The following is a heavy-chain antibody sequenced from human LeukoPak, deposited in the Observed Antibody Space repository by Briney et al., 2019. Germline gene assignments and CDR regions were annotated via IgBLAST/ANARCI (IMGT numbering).Heavy chain of an antibody. Sequence: GGSLRLSGAASGFTFSSYAMSWVRQAPGKGLEWVSAISGSGGSTYYADSVKGRFTISRDYSKNTLYLQMNSLRAEDTAVYYCAKVVVAATDWFDPWGQGTLVTVSS. CDR1: GFTFSSYA. D-gene: IGHD2-15*01. CDR2: ISGSGGST. V-gene: IGHV3-23*01. J-gene: IGHJ5*02. CDR3: AKVVVAATDWFDP.